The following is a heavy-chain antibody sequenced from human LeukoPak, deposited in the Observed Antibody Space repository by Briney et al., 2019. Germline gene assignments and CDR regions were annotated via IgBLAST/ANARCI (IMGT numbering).Heavy chain of an antibody. D-gene: IGHD4-11*01. V-gene: IGHV4-59*01. CDR3: ARHLGSTYGWFDF. Sequence: SETLSLTCTVPGASISSNYWTWIRQPPGKGPEWIGYIYYSGSTKYNPSLKSRVTMSVDTSKNQLSLKLTSVTAADTAVYYCARHLGSTYGWFDFWGQGTLVTVSS. CDR2: IYYSGST. J-gene: IGHJ5*01. CDR1: GASISSNY.